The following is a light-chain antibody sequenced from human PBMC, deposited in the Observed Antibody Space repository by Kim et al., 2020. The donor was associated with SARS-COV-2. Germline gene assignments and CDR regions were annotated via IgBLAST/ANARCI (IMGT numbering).Light chain of an antibody. Sequence: SYELTQPPSVSVAPGKTARITCGGNNIESRSVHWYQQKPGQAPVLVIYYDSDRPSGIPERFSGSNSGNTAALTISRVEGGDEADYYCQVWDSSSDHRVFGGGTQLTVL. CDR3: QVWDSSSDHRV. CDR1: NIESRS. CDR2: YDS. V-gene: IGLV3-21*04. J-gene: IGLJ3*02.